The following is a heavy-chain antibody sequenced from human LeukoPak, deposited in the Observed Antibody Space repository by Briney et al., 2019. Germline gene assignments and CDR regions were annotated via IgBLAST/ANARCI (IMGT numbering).Heavy chain of an antibody. CDR3: ARGPPRGKYYYMDV. J-gene: IGHJ6*03. V-gene: IGHV3-13*01. Sequence: GGSLRLSCAASGFTFSSFDMHWVRQPTGQGLEWVSTIGTASDTYYPGSVEGRFTISRDNAKNSLYLQMNSLTAGDTAVYYCARGPPRGKYYYMDVWGKGTTVTVSS. CDR1: GFTFSSFD. D-gene: IGHD1-1*01. CDR2: IGTASDT.